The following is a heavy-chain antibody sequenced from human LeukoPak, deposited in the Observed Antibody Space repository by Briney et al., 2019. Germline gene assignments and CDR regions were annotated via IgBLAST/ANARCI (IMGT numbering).Heavy chain of an antibody. CDR1: GGSISSYY. J-gene: IGHJ5*02. CDR2: IYYSGST. D-gene: IGHD3-10*01. CDR3: ARVGAMYYYGSEPHWFDP. V-gene: IGHV4-59*01. Sequence: SETLSLTCTVSGGSISSYYSSWIRQPPGKGLEWIGYIYYSGSTNYNPSLKSRVTISVDTSKNQFSLKLSSVTAADTAVYYCARVGAMYYYGSEPHWFDPWGQGTLVTVSS.